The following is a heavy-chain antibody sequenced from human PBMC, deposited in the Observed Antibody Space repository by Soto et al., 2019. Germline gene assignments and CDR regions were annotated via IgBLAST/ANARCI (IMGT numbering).Heavy chain of an antibody. J-gene: IGHJ6*02. CDR1: GFTFSSYT. CDR3: ARDSVRDYLYYYYGMDV. D-gene: IGHD4-17*01. CDR2: IGTSSSYI. Sequence: GESLKISCAASGFTFSSYTMNWVRQAPGRGLEWVSSIGTSSSYIYYADSVKGRFTISRDNAKNSLFLQMNSLRADDTAVYCCARDSVRDYLYYYYGMDVWGQGTTVTVSS. V-gene: IGHV3-21*01.